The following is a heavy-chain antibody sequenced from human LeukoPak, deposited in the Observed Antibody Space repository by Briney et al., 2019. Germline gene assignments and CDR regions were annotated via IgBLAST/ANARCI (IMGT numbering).Heavy chain of an antibody. Sequence: GGSLQISCAGSGFIFGSYAISWIRQAPGKGLEWVSAISSSGGTTDYADSVKGRFTISRGNSKKTVFLQMNGLRVEDTGVYYCANRISGSSSWGQGTLVTVSS. D-gene: IGHD1-26*01. V-gene: IGHV3-23*01. CDR2: ISSSGGTT. J-gene: IGHJ5*02. CDR1: GFIFGSYA. CDR3: ANRISGSSS.